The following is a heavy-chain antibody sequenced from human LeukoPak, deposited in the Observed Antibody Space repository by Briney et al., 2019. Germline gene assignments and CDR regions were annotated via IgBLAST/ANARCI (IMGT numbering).Heavy chain of an antibody. J-gene: IGHJ4*02. CDR3: ARDYDSSGYYDY. CDR1: GGTFSSYA. V-gene: IGHV1-69*01. CDR2: IIPIFGTA. D-gene: IGHD3-22*01. Sequence: ASVKVSCKASGGTFSSYAISWVRQAPGQGLEWMGGIIPIFGTANYAQKFQGRVTITADESTSTAYMELRSLRSDDTAVYYCARDYDSSGYYDYWGQGTLVTVSS.